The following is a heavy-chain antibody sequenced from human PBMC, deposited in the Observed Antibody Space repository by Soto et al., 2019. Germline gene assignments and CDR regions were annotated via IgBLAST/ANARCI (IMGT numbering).Heavy chain of an antibody. CDR2: ISGGGGST. J-gene: IGHJ3*02. Sequence: EVQLLESGGGLVQPGGSLRLSCAGSGFTFSSYAMSWVRQAPGKGLEWVSAISGGGGSTYYADSVKGRFTISRDNSKNTLYLQMNSLRAEDTAVYYCAKDGPEYYYDSSGYLVDAFDIWGQGTMVTVSS. D-gene: IGHD3-22*01. V-gene: IGHV3-23*01. CDR3: AKDGPEYYYDSSGYLVDAFDI. CDR1: GFTFSSYA.